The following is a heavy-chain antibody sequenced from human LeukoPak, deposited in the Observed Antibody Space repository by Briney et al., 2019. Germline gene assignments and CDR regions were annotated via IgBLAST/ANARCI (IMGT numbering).Heavy chain of an antibody. J-gene: IGHJ4*02. CDR3: ARLSLELLTRGYFDY. CDR1: GGSISSSYY. D-gene: IGHD1-26*01. Sequence: PSETLSLTCTVSGGSISSSYYWSWIRQSPGKGLEWIGYIYYSGSTNYNPSLKSRVTISVDTSKNQFSLKLSSVTAADTAVYYCARLSLELLTRGYFDYWGQGTLVTVSS. V-gene: IGHV4-59*08. CDR2: IYYSGST.